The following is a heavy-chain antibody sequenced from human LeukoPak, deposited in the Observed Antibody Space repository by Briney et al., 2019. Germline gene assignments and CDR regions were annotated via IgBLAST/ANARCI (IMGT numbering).Heavy chain of an antibody. Sequence: GGSLRLSCAASGFTFSRYSMNWVRQAPGKGLEWVSSISGSSSYIYYADSVKGRFTISRHNAKNSLYLQMNSLRAEDTAVYYCARDQAGSGHYADYWGQGTLVTVSS. CDR3: ARDQAGSGHYADY. J-gene: IGHJ4*02. V-gene: IGHV3-21*01. D-gene: IGHD3-10*01. CDR2: ISGSSSYI. CDR1: GFTFSRYS.